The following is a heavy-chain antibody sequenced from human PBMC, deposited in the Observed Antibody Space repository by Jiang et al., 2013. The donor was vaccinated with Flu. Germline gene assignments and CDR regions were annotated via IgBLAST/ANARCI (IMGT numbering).Heavy chain of an antibody. V-gene: IGHV4-30-4*08. D-gene: IGHD2-2*01. J-gene: IGHJ6*02. CDR3: ARDARGGMDV. Sequence: SGPGLVRPSQTLSLTCIVSGGSISSDAYYWSWIRQPPGKGLEWIGYIFFTGITYYNPSLKSRVTISVDTSKTQFSLKLSSVTAADTAVYYCARDARGGMDVWGQGTTVTVSS. CDR2: IFFTGIT. CDR1: GGSISSDAYY.